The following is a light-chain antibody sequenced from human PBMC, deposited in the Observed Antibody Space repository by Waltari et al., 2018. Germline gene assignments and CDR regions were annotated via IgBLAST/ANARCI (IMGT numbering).Light chain of an antibody. CDR1: QGIRNY. CDR2: ATS. CDR3: QQYAGYPYT. Sequence: DIQMTQSPSSLSASVGDRVTITCRASQGIRNYLAWFQQKPGEVPKSLIYATSSLQSGVPSKFSGSGSGTDFTLTISSLQPEDFATYYCQQYAGYPYTFGQGTKLDVK. J-gene: IGKJ2*01. V-gene: IGKV1-16*02.